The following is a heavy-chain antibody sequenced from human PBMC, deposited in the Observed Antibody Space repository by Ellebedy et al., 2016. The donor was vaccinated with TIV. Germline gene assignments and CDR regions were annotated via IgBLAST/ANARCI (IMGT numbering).Heavy chain of an antibody. J-gene: IGHJ5*02. CDR1: GYSFTGYY. CDR3: ARGARFCSGGSCYVCDL. Sequence: AASVKVSCKASGYSFTGYYIYWVRQAPGQGLEWLGWIDPNSGGTNYAQKFEGRVTMTRDTSINTAYMELSRLRSDDTAVYYCARGARFCSGGSCYVCDLWGQGTLVTVSS. CDR2: IDPNSGGT. V-gene: IGHV1-2*02. D-gene: IGHD2-15*01.